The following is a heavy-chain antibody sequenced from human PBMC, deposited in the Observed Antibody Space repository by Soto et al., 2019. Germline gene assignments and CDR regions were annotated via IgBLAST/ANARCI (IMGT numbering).Heavy chain of an antibody. Sequence: GGSLRLSCVVSGFTFNSYSMDWVRQAPGKGLEWVSYITSGSSTIHYADSVKGRFTISRDNAKNSVFLQMNSLRVEDTAVYYCVRVGGPWGYWGQGTLVPVSS. CDR3: VRVGGPWGY. CDR2: ITSGSSTI. D-gene: IGHD3-16*01. CDR1: GFTFNSYS. J-gene: IGHJ4*02. V-gene: IGHV3-48*01.